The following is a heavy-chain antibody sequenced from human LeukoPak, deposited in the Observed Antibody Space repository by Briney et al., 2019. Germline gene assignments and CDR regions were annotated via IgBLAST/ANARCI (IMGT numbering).Heavy chain of an antibody. Sequence: ASVKVSCKASGYTFSSYAMNWVRQAPGQGLEWMGWINTNTGNPTYAQGFTGRFVFSLDTSVSTAYLQISSLKAEDTAVYYCARDGDESRGWYGGADYWGQGTLVTVSS. V-gene: IGHV7-4-1*02. J-gene: IGHJ4*02. CDR3: ARDGDESRGWYGGADY. D-gene: IGHD6-19*01. CDR2: INTNTGNP. CDR1: GYTFSSYA.